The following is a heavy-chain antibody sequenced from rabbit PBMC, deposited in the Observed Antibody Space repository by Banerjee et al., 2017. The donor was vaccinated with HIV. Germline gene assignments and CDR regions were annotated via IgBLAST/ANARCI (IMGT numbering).Heavy chain of an antibody. V-gene: IGHV1S45*01. J-gene: IGHJ4*01. Sequence: QEQLEESGGGLVKPGASLTLTCKASGFSFSSGYDMCWVRQAPGKGLEWIGCIYTGDGNTYYASWAKGRFTISKTSSTTVTLQMTSLTAADTATYFCARHYNLWGPGTLVTVS. CDR2: IYTGDGNT. CDR1: GFSFSSGYD. CDR3: ARHYNL.